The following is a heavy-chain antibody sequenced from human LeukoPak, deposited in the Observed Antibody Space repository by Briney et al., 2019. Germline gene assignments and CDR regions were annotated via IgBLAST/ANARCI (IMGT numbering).Heavy chain of an antibody. D-gene: IGHD5-18*01. CDR2: IYSTGST. J-gene: IGHJ4*02. CDR1: GDSLSTNY. Sequence: PSETLSLTCTVSGDSLSTNYWSWVRQPAGKGLEWIGRIYSTGSTNYNPSLKSRVTISVDTSKNQFSLKLSSVTAADTAVYYCARHRYGVTPWYWGQGTLSPSPQ. V-gene: IGHV4-4*07. CDR3: ARHRYGVTPWY.